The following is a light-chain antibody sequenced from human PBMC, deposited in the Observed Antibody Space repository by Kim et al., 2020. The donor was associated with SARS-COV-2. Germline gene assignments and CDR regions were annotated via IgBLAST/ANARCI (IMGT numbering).Light chain of an antibody. Sequence: ALGQTVRITCQGAGLRSNCACWYQQKPEQAPVLVIYGKNDRPSGIPVRFSGSSSGNTASLTITRAQAEDEADYYCNSRDSSGNHVVFGGGTKLTVL. CDR1: GLRSNC. J-gene: IGLJ2*01. CDR3: NSRDSSGNHVV. V-gene: IGLV3-19*01. CDR2: GKN.